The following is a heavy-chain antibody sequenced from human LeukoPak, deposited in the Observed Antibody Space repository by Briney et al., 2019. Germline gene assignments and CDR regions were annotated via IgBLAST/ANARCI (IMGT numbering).Heavy chain of an antibody. CDR3: ASTATVVTPDYYYYGMDV. J-gene: IGHJ6*02. D-gene: IGHD4-23*01. CDR1: GYTFTSYD. CDR2: INPSGGST. V-gene: IGHV1-46*01. Sequence: ASVKVSCKASGYTFTSYDINWVRQATGQGLEWMGIINPSGGSTSYAQKFQGRVTMTRDTSTSTVYMELSSLRSEDTAVYYCASTATVVTPDYYYYGMDVWGQGTTVTVSS.